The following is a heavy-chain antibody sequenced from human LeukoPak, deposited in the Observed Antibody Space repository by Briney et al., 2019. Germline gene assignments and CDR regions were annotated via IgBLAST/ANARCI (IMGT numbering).Heavy chain of an antibody. CDR1: GHTFTGYY. CDR3: ARGFDYYDSSGYASGDY. D-gene: IGHD3-22*01. J-gene: IGHJ4*02. V-gene: IGHV1-2*06. CDR2: INPNSGGT. Sequence: ASVKVSCKASGHTFTGYYMHWVRQAPGQGLEWMGRINPNSGGTNYAQKFQGRVTMTRDTSISTAYMELSRLRSDDTAVYYCARGFDYYDSSGYASGDYWGQGTLVTVSS.